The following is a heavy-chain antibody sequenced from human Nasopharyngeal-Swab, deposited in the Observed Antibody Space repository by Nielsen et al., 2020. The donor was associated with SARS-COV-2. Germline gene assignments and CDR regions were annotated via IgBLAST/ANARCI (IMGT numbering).Heavy chain of an antibody. J-gene: IGHJ6*02. CDR2: IDWDDDK. D-gene: IGHD6-19*01. CDR1: GFSLSTSGMC. V-gene: IGHV2-70*01. CDR3: ARIPGYSSGWYSGGMDV. Sequence: SGPTLVKPTQTLTLTCTFSGFSLSTSGMCVSWIRQPPGKALEWLALIDWDDDKYYSTFLKTRLTISKDTSKNQVVLTMTNMDPVDTATYYCARIPGYSSGWYSGGMDVWGQGTTVTVSS.